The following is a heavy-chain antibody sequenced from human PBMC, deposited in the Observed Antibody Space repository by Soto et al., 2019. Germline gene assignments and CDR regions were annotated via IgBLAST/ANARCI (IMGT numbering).Heavy chain of an antibody. D-gene: IGHD6-19*01. CDR1: GFTFSSYA. CDR2: ISYDGSNK. Sequence: TGGSLRLSCAASGFTFSSYAMHWVRQAPGKGLEWVAVISYDGSNKYYADSVKGRFTISRDNSKNTLYLQMNSLRAEDTAVYYCARVMAVAGTTPLLYYYYYYGMDVWGQGTTVTVSS. J-gene: IGHJ6*02. CDR3: ARVMAVAGTTPLLYYYYYYGMDV. V-gene: IGHV3-30-3*01.